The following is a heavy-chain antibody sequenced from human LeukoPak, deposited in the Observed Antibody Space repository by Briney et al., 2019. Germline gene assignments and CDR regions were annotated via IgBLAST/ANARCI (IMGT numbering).Heavy chain of an antibody. D-gene: IGHD1-14*01. CDR2: IRYDGSNK. CDR3: AKGWSPERDNYFDY. J-gene: IGHJ4*02. V-gene: IGHV3-30*02. CDR1: GFTFSSYG. Sequence: PGGSLRLSCAASGFTFSSYGMHWVRQAPGKGLEWVAFIRYDGSNKYYADSVKGRFTISRDNSKNTLYLQMNSLRAEDTAVYYCAKGWSPERDNYFDYWGQGTLVTVSS.